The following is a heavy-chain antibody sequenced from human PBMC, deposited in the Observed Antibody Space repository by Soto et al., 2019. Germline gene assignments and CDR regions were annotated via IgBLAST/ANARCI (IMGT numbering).Heavy chain of an antibody. CDR1: GGSISSSSYY. D-gene: IGHD6-13*01. V-gene: IGHV4-39*01. J-gene: IGHJ6*02. Sequence: QLQLQESGPGLVKPSETLSLTCTVSGGSISSSSYYWGWIRQPPGKGLEWIGSIYYSGSTYYNPSLRSRVTITVDTPKNRVSLKLSSVTAADTAVYYCARHMPGGYSSSWYYYYYGMDVWGQGTTVTVSS. CDR2: IYYSGST. CDR3: ARHMPGGYSSSWYYYYYGMDV.